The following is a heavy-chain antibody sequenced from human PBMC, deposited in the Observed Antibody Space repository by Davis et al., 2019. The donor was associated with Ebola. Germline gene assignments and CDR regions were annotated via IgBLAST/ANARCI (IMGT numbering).Heavy chain of an antibody. CDR2: INPNSGGT. CDR3: ARDTPTVTISRNYYYYGMDV. CDR1: ADTFNKYA. Sequence: ASVKVSCKASADTFNKYAINWVRQAPGQGLEWMGWINPNSGGTNYAQRFQGWVTMTRDTSISTAYMELSRLRSDDTAVYYCARDTPTVTISRNYYYYGMDVWGQGTTVTVSS. D-gene: IGHD4-17*01. J-gene: IGHJ6*02. V-gene: IGHV1-2*04.